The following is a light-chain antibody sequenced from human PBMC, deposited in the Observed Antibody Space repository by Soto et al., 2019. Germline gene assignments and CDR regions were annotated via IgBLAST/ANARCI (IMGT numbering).Light chain of an antibody. CDR1: QSVSSSY. CDR3: QQYGSSSIT. J-gene: IGKJ5*01. Sequence: ENVVKQAPGTLSLSPGEKATLSCRASQSVSSSYLAWYQQKPGQAPRLLIYGASSRATGIPDRFSGSGSGTDFTLTISRLEPEDFAVYYCQQYGSSSITFGXGTRLEIK. CDR2: GAS. V-gene: IGKV3-20*01.